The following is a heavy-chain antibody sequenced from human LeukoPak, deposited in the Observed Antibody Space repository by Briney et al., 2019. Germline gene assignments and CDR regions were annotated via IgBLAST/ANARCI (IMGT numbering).Heavy chain of an antibody. CDR1: GFTVSSNY. CDR3: ARFEVNYEDNRSFYYFDY. D-gene: IGHD2/OR15-2a*01. J-gene: IGHJ4*02. CDR2: IYSGGST. V-gene: IGHV3-53*01. Sequence: GGSLRLSCAASGFTVSSNYMSWVRQAPGKGLEWVSVIYSGGSTYYADSVKGRFTISRDNSKNTLYLQMNSLRAEDTAVYYCARFEVNYEDNRSFYYFDYWGQGTLVTVSS.